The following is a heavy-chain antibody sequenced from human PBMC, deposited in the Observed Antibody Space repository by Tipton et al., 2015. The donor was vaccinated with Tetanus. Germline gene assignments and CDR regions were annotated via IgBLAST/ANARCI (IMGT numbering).Heavy chain of an antibody. CDR3: ARGFQERWQKSGWFDP. D-gene: IGHD5-24*01. CDR1: GGSINPYY. Sequence: LRLSCTVSGGSINPYYWSWIRQPPGKGLEWIGYIYYTGSTKSNPSLQSRVTISIDTSKNQFSLKLNSVTAADTAVYYCARGFQERWQKSGWFDPWGQGTLVTVSS. V-gene: IGHV4-59*01. CDR2: IYYTGST. J-gene: IGHJ5*02.